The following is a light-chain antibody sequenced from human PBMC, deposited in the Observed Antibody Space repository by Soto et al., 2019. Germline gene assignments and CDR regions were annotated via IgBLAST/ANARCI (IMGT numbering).Light chain of an antibody. J-gene: IGLJ2*01. Sequence: SYELTQPPSVSVAPGQTASITCGGNVIGSISVHWYQQKPGQAPVLVVFDDSDLPSGIPERFSGSHSRNTATLTISRVAAGDEADYYCQVWDSSSDHVIFGGGTKLTVL. CDR1: VIGSIS. V-gene: IGLV3-21*02. CDR3: QVWDSSSDHVI. CDR2: DDS.